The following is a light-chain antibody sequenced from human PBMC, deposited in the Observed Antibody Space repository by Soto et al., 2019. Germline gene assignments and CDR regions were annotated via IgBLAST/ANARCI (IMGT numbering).Light chain of an antibody. CDR3: QKYNSFWT. J-gene: IGKJ1*01. V-gene: IGKV1-6*01. CDR1: QAIRTD. CDR2: AAS. Sequence: IQVAQSPSSLSAPVGERGPITCRASQAIRTDLGWYQQKPGKAPKLLIFAASNLHSGVPSRFSGSGSGTDFTLTINNLQAEDFATYYCQKYNSFWTFGQGTKVDIK.